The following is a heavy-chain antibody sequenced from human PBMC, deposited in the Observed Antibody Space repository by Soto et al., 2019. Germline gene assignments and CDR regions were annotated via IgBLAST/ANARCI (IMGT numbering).Heavy chain of an antibody. D-gene: IGHD4-17*01. J-gene: IGHJ3*02. V-gene: IGHV4-59*01. Sequence: PSETLSLTCTVSGGSISSYYWSWIRQPPGKGLEWIGYIYYSGSTNYNPSLKSRVTISVDTSKNQFSLKLSSVTAADTAVYYCARPIGPRLRGAFDIWGQGTMVTVSS. CDR1: GGSISSYY. CDR2: IYYSGST. CDR3: ARPIGPRLRGAFDI.